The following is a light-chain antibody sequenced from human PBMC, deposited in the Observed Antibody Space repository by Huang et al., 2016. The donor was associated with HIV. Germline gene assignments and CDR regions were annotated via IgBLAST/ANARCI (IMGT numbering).Light chain of an antibody. CDR1: QSVGKY. J-gene: IGKJ4*01. CDR3: QQRSSGVT. CDR2: DTS. V-gene: IGKV3-11*01. Sequence: IVLTQSPATLSWYPGERVTLSCRASQSVGKYIAWYQQHPGQSPKLRIYDTSNRATGTPGRFSGSGSGTDFTLTISSLQSEDFAVYYCQQRSSGVTFGGGTKVQVK.